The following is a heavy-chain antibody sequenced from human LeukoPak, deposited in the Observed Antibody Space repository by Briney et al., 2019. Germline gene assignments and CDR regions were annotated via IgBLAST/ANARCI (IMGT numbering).Heavy chain of an antibody. CDR2: ISSNGGST. CDR1: GFTFSSYA. J-gene: IGHJ4*02. V-gene: IGHV3-64*01. Sequence: GSLRLSCAASGFTFSSYAMHWVRQAPGKGLEYVSAISSNGGSTYYANSVKGRFTISRDNSKNTLYLQMGSLRAEDMAVYYCAREPSHYDILTGYSSPPLDYWGQGTLVTVSS. CDR3: AREPSHYDILTGYSSPPLDY. D-gene: IGHD3-9*01.